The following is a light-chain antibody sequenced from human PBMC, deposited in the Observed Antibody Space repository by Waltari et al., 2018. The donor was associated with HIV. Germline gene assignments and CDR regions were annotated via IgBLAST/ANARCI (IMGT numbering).Light chain of an antibody. J-gene: IGKJ3*01. Sequence: DNVVITCRASQAISSYLNWYQQKSNKAPVLLVYSAYKLQSGAPSRFRGAGSGRDFSLSITGLQTEDFATYFCQQSYDSPFNFGPGT. CDR1: QAISSY. CDR2: SAY. V-gene: IGKV1-39*01. CDR3: QQSYDSPFN.